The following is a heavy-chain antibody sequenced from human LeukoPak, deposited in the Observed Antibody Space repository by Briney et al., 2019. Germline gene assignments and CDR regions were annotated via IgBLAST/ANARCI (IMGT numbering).Heavy chain of an antibody. J-gene: IGHJ4*02. Sequence: PGGSLRLSCAASGFTFSSYSMNWVRQAPGKGLEWVSSISSSSSYIYYADSVKGRFTISRDNAKNSLCLQMNSLRAEDTAVYYCAREMVATIRWDFDYWGQGTLVTVSS. CDR3: AREMVATIRWDFDY. CDR1: GFTFSSYS. CDR2: ISSSSSYI. V-gene: IGHV3-21*01. D-gene: IGHD5-12*01.